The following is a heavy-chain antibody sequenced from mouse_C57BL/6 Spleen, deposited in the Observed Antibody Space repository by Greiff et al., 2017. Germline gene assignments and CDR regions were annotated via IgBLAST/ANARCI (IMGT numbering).Heavy chain of an antibody. CDR2: INPNNGGT. D-gene: IGHD2-4*01. V-gene: IGHV1-26*01. J-gene: IGHJ4*01. CDR1: GYTFTDYY. Sequence: VQLQQSGPELVKPGASVKISCKASGYTFTDYYMNWVKQSHGKSLEWIGDINPNNGGTSYNQKCKGKATLTVDKSSSTAYMELRSLTSEDSAVYYCARKDDYDLYAIDYWGQGTSVTVSS. CDR3: ARKDDYDLYAIDY.